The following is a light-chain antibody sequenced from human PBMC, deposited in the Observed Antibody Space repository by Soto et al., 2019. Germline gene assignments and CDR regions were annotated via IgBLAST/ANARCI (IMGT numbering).Light chain of an antibody. Sequence: QSALTQPASVSGSPGQSITISCTGTSSDIGGYNHVSWYQQHPGKAPKLMIYEVSDRPSGVSFRFSGSKSGNTASLTISGLRAEDEADYYCSSYTSSDTYVFGTGTKLTVL. CDR1: SSDIGGYNH. J-gene: IGLJ1*01. V-gene: IGLV2-14*01. CDR2: EVS. CDR3: SSYTSSDTYV.